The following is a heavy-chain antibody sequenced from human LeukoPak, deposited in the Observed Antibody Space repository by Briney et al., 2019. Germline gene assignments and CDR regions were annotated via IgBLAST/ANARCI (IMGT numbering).Heavy chain of an antibody. Sequence: GGSLRLSCAASGFTFDDYAMHWVRQAPGKGLEWVSGISWNSGSIGYADSVKGRFTISRDNAKNSLYLQMNSLRAVDTALYYCAKDISYYDSSGHDYWGQGTLVTVSS. V-gene: IGHV3-9*01. J-gene: IGHJ4*02. CDR1: GFTFDDYA. CDR2: ISWNSGSI. D-gene: IGHD3-22*01. CDR3: AKDISYYDSSGHDY.